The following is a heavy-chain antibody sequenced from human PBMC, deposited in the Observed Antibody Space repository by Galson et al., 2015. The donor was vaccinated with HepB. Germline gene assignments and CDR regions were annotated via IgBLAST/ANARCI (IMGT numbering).Heavy chain of an antibody. V-gene: IGHV3-23*01. CDR3: AKVPRIVVVISDAFDI. D-gene: IGHD3-22*01. CDR2: ISGSGGST. CDR1: GFTFSSYA. J-gene: IGHJ3*02. Sequence: SLRLSCAASGFTFSSYAMSWVRQAPGKGLEWVSAISGSGGSTYYADSVKGRFTISRDNSKNTLYLQMNSLRAEDTAVYYCAKVPRIVVVISDAFDIWGQGTMVTVSS.